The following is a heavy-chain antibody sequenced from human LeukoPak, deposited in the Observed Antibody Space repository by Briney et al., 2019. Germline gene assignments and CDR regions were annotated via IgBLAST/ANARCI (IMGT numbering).Heavy chain of an antibody. Sequence: GGSLKLSCTASGFTFSSYWMHWVRQAPGKGLVWVSRINSDGSDIRYADSVKGRITISRDSAKNSLYLQMNSLRAEDTAVYYCARDLYDDSHDYWGQGTLVTVSS. CDR1: GFTFSSYW. J-gene: IGHJ4*02. CDR2: INSDGSDI. V-gene: IGHV3-74*01. CDR3: ARDLYDDSHDY. D-gene: IGHD3-22*01.